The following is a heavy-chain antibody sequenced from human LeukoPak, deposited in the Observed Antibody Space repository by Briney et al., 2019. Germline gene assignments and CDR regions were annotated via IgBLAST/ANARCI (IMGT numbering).Heavy chain of an antibody. Sequence: GGSLRLSCAASGFTFSSYGMNWVRQAPGKGLEWVSYISSSSSTIYYADPVKGRFTISRDNAKNSLYLQMNSLRAEDTAVYYCARDMRSGSYFVWLEWGQGTLVTVSS. CDR2: ISSSSSTI. V-gene: IGHV3-48*01. CDR3: ARDMRSGSYFVWLE. CDR1: GFTFSSYG. D-gene: IGHD3-10*01. J-gene: IGHJ4*02.